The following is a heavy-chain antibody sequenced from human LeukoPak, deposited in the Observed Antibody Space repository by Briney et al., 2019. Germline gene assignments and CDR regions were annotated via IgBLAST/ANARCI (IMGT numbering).Heavy chain of an antibody. D-gene: IGHD3-9*01. V-gene: IGHV4-59*01. CDR3: ARGLPRRASGYFDWLLPDY. J-gene: IGHJ4*02. CDR1: GGSISSYY. Sequence: PSETLSLTCTVSGGSISSYYWSWIRQPPGKGLEWIGYIYYSGSTNYNPSLKSRVTISVDKSKNQFSLKLSSVTAADTAVYYCARGLPRRASGYFDWLLPDYWGQGTLVTVSS. CDR2: IYYSGST.